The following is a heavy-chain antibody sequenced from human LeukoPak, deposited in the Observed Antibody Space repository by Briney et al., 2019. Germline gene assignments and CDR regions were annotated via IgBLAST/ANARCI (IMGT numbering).Heavy chain of an antibody. CDR3: ARVVVTAVGYNAFDI. V-gene: IGHV4-39*01. CDR2: IYYSGNT. D-gene: IGHD2-21*02. CDR1: GGSMSRSSYY. Sequence: SETLSLTCTVSGGSMSRSSYYWGWIRQPPGKGLEWIGSIYYSGNTYYNPSLKSRVTISEDTSKNQFSLKLSSVASADTAVYYCARVVVTAVGYNAFDIWGQGTMVTVSS. J-gene: IGHJ3*02.